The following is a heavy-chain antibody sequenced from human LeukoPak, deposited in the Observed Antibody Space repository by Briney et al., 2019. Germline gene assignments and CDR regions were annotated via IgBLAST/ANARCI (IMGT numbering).Heavy chain of an antibody. CDR3: ARYYYGSGSYSPSFDY. D-gene: IGHD3-10*01. J-gene: IGHJ4*02. Sequence: AGGSLRLSCAASGFTFSSYSMNWVRQAPGKGLEWVSSISSSSSYIYYADSVKGRFTISRDNAKNSLYLQMNSLRAEDTAVYYCARYYYGSGSYSPSFDYWGQGTLVTVSS. CDR1: GFTFSSYS. CDR2: ISSSSSYI. V-gene: IGHV3-21*01.